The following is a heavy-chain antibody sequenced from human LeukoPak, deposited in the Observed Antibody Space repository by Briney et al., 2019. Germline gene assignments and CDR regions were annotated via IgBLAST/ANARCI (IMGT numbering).Heavy chain of an antibody. D-gene: IGHD1-26*01. Sequence: SETLSLTCTVSGGSISSYYWSWIRQPPGKGLEWIGYIYYSGSTNYNPSLKSRVTISVDTSKNQFSLKLSSVTAADTAVYYCARHVGAPRNDAFDIWGQGTMVTVPS. CDR2: IYYSGST. CDR1: GGSISSYY. CDR3: ARHVGAPRNDAFDI. J-gene: IGHJ3*02. V-gene: IGHV4-59*08.